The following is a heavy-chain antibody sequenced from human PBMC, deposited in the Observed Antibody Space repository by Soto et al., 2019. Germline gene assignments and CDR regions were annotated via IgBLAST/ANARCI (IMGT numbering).Heavy chain of an antibody. CDR3: ARDRSVVAARPGQLYY. CDR2: IIPIFGTA. Sequence: SVKVSCKASGGTFSSYAISWVRQAPGQGIEWMGGIIPIFGTANYAQKFQGRVTITADESTSTAYMELSSLRSEDTAVYYCARDRSVVAARPGQLYYWGQGTLVTVSS. D-gene: IGHD6-6*01. V-gene: IGHV1-69*13. J-gene: IGHJ4*02. CDR1: GGTFSSYA.